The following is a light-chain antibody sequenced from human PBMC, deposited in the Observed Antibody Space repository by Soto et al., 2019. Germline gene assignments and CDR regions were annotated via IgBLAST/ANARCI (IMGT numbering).Light chain of an antibody. J-gene: IGKJ1*01. Sequence: EIVLTQSPGPLSLSPGERATLSCRASQSVSGRYLAWYQQKPGQAPRLLIYGASSRATGIPDRFSGSGSGTEFTLTISRLEPEDFAVYYCQQYGISHLTFGQGTKVNIK. CDR2: GAS. V-gene: IGKV3-20*01. CDR3: QQYGISHLT. CDR1: QSVSGRY.